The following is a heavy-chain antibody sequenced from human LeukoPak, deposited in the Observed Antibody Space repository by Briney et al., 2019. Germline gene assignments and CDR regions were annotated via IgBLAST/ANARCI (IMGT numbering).Heavy chain of an antibody. Sequence: GGSLRLSCAASGFTFSDYNMNWVRQAPGKGLEWVSYITNGGSTIHHADSVKGQFTISRDNAKKTLYLQMNSLRAEDTAVYYCARSIGLTGGGVDVWGQGTTVTVSS. CDR1: GFTFSDYN. J-gene: IGHJ6*02. D-gene: IGHD3-9*01. CDR2: ITNGGSTI. CDR3: ARSIGLTGGGVDV. V-gene: IGHV3-11*01.